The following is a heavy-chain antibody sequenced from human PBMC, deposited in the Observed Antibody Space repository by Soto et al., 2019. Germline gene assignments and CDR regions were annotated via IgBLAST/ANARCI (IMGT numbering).Heavy chain of an antibody. J-gene: IGHJ5*02. D-gene: IGHD3-10*01. V-gene: IGHV2-5*02. CDR1: GFSLSSRGVG. CDR3: AHTFGLVSPFTWFDP. Sequence: QITLKESGPTLVKPTQTLTLTCTFSGFSLSSRGVGVGWIRQPPGKALEWLGIIYWDDDKRYSPSLKTRLTITKDISKNQVVLTLTNMDPVDTATYYCAHTFGLVSPFTWFDPWGQGTLVTVSS. CDR2: IYWDDDK.